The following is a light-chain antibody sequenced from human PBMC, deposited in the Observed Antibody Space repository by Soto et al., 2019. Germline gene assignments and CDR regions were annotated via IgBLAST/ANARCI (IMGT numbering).Light chain of an antibody. Sequence: DIQMTQSPSTLSAYVGDRVTITCRASQSISSWLAWYQQKPGKAPKLLIYDASSLESGVPSRFSGSGFGTEFTLTISSLQPDDFATYYCQQYNSYPITFGQGTRLEIK. V-gene: IGKV1-5*01. CDR3: QQYNSYPIT. J-gene: IGKJ5*01. CDR2: DAS. CDR1: QSISSW.